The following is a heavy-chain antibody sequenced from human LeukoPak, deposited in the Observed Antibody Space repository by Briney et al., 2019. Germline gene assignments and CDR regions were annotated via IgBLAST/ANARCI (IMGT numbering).Heavy chain of an antibody. Sequence: GGSLRLSCAASGFTLSSYEMNWVRQAPGKALEWVSYVRSSGSTIYYADSVKGRFTISRDNAKNSLYLQMNSLRAEDTAVYYCAREKMTHYDIWSGYYYFDYWGQGTLVTVSS. CDR1: GFTLSSYE. CDR2: VRSSGSTI. V-gene: IGHV3-48*03. J-gene: IGHJ4*02. D-gene: IGHD3-3*01. CDR3: AREKMTHYDIWSGYYYFDY.